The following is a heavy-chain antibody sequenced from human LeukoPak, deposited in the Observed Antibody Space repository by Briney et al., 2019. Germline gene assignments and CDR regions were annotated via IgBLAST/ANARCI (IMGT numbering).Heavy chain of an antibody. J-gene: IGHJ4*02. CDR2: IKQDGGEK. Sequence: GGSLRLSCAASGFRFSYYWMTWVRQAPGKGLEWVANIKQDGGEKYYVDSVKGRLNISRDNAKNSLYLQMNSLRAEDTAVYYCATLSGTGYGRGTNCVSDFWGQGTLVTVSS. D-gene: IGHD2-2*03. V-gene: IGHV3-7*01. CDR3: ATLSGTGYGRGTNCVSDF. CDR1: GFRFSYYW.